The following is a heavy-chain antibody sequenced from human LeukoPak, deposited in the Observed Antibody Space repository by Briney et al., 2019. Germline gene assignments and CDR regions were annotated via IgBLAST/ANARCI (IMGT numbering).Heavy chain of an antibody. CDR1: GFTFSTYW. V-gene: IGHV3-74*03. CDR2: LSGDGSST. D-gene: IGHD6-13*01. CDR3: VPYPIAAAGANWFDP. J-gene: IGHJ5*02. Sequence: GGSLRLSCVASGFTFSTYWMHWVRQAPGKGLLWVSRLSGDGSSTKYADSLKGRFTISRDNAKNTLYLQMNSLRAEDTAVYYCVPYPIAAAGANWFDPWGQGTLVTVSS.